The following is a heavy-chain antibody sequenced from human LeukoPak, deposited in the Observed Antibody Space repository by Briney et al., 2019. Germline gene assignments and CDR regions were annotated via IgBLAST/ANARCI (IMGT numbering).Heavy chain of an antibody. J-gene: IGHJ4*02. CDR2: IYASGST. Sequence: SETLSLTCTASGGSISSGSYYWSWIRQPAGKGLEWIGRIYASGSTNYNPSLKSRVTISVDTSKNQFSLKLSAVTAADTAVYYCARDGYYYGSGTDYWGQGTLVTVSS. V-gene: IGHV4-61*02. CDR3: ARDGYYYGSGTDY. D-gene: IGHD3-10*01. CDR1: GGSISSGSYY.